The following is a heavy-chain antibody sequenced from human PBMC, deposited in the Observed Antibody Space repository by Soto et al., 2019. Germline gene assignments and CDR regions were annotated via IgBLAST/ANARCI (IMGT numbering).Heavy chain of an antibody. J-gene: IGHJ4*02. CDR2: ISSTGITI. CDR3: ATSGSGWEFDY. CDR1: GFTFSDYY. D-gene: IGHD6-19*01. Sequence: PGGSLRLSCVASGFTFSDYYMSWIRQAPGKGLEWVSYISSTGITIYYADSVKGRFTISRDNAKNSLYLQMNSLRAEDTAVYYCATSGSGWEFDYWGQGTLVTVSS. V-gene: IGHV3-11*01.